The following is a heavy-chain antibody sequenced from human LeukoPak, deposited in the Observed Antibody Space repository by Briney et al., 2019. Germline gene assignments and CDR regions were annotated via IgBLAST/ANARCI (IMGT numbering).Heavy chain of an antibody. CDR3: ARTRGGVVTRVRNYYYYYMDV. Sequence: SETLSLTCTVSGVSISSSYWSWVRQPPGKGLEWIGYINYSGNTNYNPSLKRRVTISVDTSKNQFSLKLSSVTAADTAVYYCARTRGGVVTRVRNYYYYYMDVWGKGTTVIISS. CDR2: INYSGNT. J-gene: IGHJ6*03. V-gene: IGHV4-59*12. D-gene: IGHD4-23*01. CDR1: GVSISSSY.